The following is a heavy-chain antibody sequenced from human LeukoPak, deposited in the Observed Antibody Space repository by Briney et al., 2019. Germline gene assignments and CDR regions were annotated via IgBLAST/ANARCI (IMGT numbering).Heavy chain of an antibody. CDR3: ARVRSDYVWGSYRPDAFDI. Sequence: ASVKVSCKASGYTFTSYGISWVRQAPGQGLEWMGWISAYNGNTNYAQKLQGRVTMTTDTSTSTAYMELRSLRSEDTAVYYCARVRSDYVWGSYRPDAFDIWGQGTMVTVSS. CDR1: GYTFTSYG. D-gene: IGHD3-16*02. V-gene: IGHV1-18*01. CDR2: ISAYNGNT. J-gene: IGHJ3*02.